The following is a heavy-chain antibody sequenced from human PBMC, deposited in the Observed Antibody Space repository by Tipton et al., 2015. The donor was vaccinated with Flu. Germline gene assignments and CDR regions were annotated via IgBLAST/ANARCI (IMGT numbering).Heavy chain of an antibody. J-gene: IGHJ6*02. CDR2: VYYSGST. CDR1: GGSISSDY. CDR3: ARQGMPGSDV. D-gene: IGHD2-2*01. V-gene: IGHV4-59*08. Sequence: GLVKPSETLSLTCTVSGGSISSDYWSWIRQPPGRGLEWIGYVYYSGSTNYNPSLKSQVTISLDTSKNQFSLRLSSVTAADTALYYCARQGMPGSDVWGQGTTVTVSS.